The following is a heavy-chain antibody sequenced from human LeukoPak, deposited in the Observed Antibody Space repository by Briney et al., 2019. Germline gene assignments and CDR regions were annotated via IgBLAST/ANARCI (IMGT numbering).Heavy chain of an antibody. J-gene: IGHJ4*02. CDR1: GFTFSSYS. CDR2: ISSSSSIM. CDR3: AGDRFDY. V-gene: IGHV3-48*02. Sequence: GGSLRLSCGASGFTFSSYSMNWVRQAPGKGLEWVSYISSSSSIMYYADSVKGRCTISRDNAKKSLYLQMNSLRDEDTAVYYCAGDRFDYWGQGTLVTVSS.